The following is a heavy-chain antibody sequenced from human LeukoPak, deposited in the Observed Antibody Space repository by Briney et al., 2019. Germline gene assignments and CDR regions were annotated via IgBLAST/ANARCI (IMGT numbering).Heavy chain of an antibody. J-gene: IGHJ6*03. V-gene: IGHV4-61*02. Sequence: SETLSLTCTVSGGSISSGSYYWSWIRQPAGKGLEWIGRIYTSGSTNYNPSLKSRVTISVDTSKNQFSLKLSSVTAADTAVYYCARDWGGDTAIGLGYYYMDVWGKGTTVTVSS. CDR3: ARDWGGDTAIGLGYYYMDV. CDR1: GGSISSGSYY. CDR2: IYTSGST. D-gene: IGHD5-18*01.